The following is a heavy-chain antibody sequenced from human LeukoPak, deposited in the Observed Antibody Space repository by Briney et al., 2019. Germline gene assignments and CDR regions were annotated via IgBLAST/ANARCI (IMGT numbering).Heavy chain of an antibody. J-gene: IGHJ4*02. V-gene: IGHV4-30-4*08. Sequence: SETLSLTCAVYGGSFSGYYWSWIRQPPGKGLEWIGYIYYSGSTYYNPSLKSRVTISVDTSKNQFSLKLSSVTAADTAVYYCARDPPTESVCWGQGTLVTVSS. D-gene: IGHD1-26*01. CDR3: ARDPPTESVC. CDR1: GGSFSGYY. CDR2: IYYSGST.